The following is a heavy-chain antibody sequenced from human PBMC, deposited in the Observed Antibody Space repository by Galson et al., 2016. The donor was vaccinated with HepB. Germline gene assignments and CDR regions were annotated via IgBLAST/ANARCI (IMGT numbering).Heavy chain of an antibody. Sequence: SLRLSCAASGLTFSRYWMHWVRQAPGKGLAWVSRINGDGSGVNYTDSVKGRFTISRDNARNTLYLQMNSLRADDTAVYFCASGSWSGYAPFDYWGQGIQVPVST. V-gene: IGHV3-74*01. J-gene: IGHJ4*02. CDR2: INGDGSGV. CDR3: ASGSWSGYAPFDY. CDR1: GLTFSRYW. D-gene: IGHD3-3*01.